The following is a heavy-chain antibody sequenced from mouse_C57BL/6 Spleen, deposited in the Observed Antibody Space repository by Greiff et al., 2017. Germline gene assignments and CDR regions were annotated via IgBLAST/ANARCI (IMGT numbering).Heavy chain of an antibody. V-gene: IGHV1-50*01. CDR2: IDPSDSYT. J-gene: IGHJ2*01. D-gene: IGHD1-1*01. Sequence: QVQLQQPGAELVKPGASVKLSCKASGYTFTSYWMQWVKQRPGQGLEWIGEIDPSDSYTNYNQKFKGKATLTVDTSSSTAYMQLSSLTSEDSAVYYCARWGTTVVGYWGQGTTLTVSS. CDR1: GYTFTSYW. CDR3: ARWGTTVVGY.